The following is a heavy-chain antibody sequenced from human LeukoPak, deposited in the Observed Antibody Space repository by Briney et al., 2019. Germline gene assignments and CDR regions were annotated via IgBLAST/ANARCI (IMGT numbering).Heavy chain of an antibody. Sequence: ASVKVSCKASGYTFTGYYMHWVRQAPGQELEWMGWINPNSGGTNYAQKFQGWVTMTRDTSISTAYMELSRLRSDDTAVYYCARESVVRGVIRHYYYGMDVWGKGTTVTVSS. D-gene: IGHD3-10*01. CDR3: ARESVVRGVIRHYYYGMDV. CDR1: GYTFTGYY. CDR2: INPNSGGT. V-gene: IGHV1-2*04. J-gene: IGHJ6*04.